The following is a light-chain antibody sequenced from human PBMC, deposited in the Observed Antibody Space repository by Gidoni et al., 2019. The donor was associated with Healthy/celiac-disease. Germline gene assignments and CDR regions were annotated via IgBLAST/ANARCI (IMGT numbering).Light chain of an antibody. CDR2: AAS. CDR3: QQCYSTPWT. CDR1: QSISSY. J-gene: IGKJ1*01. Sequence: DIQMTQSPSSLSASLGDRVPITCRASQSISSYLNWYQQKPGKAPKLLIYAASSLQSGVPSRFSGSGSGTDFTLTISSLQPEDFATYYCQQCYSTPWTFGQGTKVEIK. V-gene: IGKV1-39*01.